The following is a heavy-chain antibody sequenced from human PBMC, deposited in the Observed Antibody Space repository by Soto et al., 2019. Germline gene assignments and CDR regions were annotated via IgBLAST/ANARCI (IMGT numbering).Heavy chain of an antibody. V-gene: IGHV4-34*01. CDR3: ARVLRQNDY. Sequence: PSETLSLTCAVYGGSFSGYYWSWIRQPPGKGLEWIGEINHSGSTNYNPSLKSRVTISVDTSKNQFSLKLSSVTAADTAVYYCARVLRQNDYWGQGTLVTVSS. CDR2: INHSGST. CDR1: GGSFSGYY. J-gene: IGHJ4*02.